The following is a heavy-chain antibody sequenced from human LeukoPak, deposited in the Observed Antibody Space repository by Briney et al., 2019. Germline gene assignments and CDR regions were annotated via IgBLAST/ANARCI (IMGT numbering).Heavy chain of an antibody. V-gene: IGHV1-3*03. Sequence: ASVKVSCKASGYTFTSYAMHWVRQAPGQRLEWMGWINAGNGNTKYSQEFQGRVTITRDTSASTAYMELSSLRSEDMAVYYCARGPLIAAAGPFFDYWGQGTLVTVSS. J-gene: IGHJ4*02. CDR1: GYTFTSYA. D-gene: IGHD6-13*01. CDR2: INAGNGNT. CDR3: ARGPLIAAAGPFFDY.